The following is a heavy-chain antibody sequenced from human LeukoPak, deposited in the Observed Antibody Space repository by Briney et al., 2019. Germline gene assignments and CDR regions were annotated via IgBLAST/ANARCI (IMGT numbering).Heavy chain of an antibody. Sequence: SGPTEVNLSKPLMLTWTFSEFPVTTSGVGVGWIRQPPGKALEWLALIYCDDDKRYSPSLKSRLTITKDTSKNQVVLTMTNMDPVDTAAYTYAHRLPRYDIFTGYYKTQYYFDYWGQGTLVTVSP. D-gene: IGHD3-9*01. V-gene: IGHV2-5*02. CDR2: IYCDDDK. CDR3: AHRLPRYDIFTGYYKTQYYFDY. J-gene: IGHJ4*02. CDR1: EFPVTTSGVG.